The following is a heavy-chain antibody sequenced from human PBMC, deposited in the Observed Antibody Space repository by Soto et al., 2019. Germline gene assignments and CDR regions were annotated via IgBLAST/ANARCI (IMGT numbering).Heavy chain of an antibody. CDR2: IGGYKGNT. J-gene: IGHJ4*02. CDR3: APHTLDTGMPSGY. CDR1: GYTFTNYG. Sequence: QVQLVQSGAEVREPGASVKVSCKASGYTFTNYGVSWVRQAPGQGLEWMGWIGGYKGNTNYAQKLQGRDTLTTDTSTSTAYVELRSLRSDDTAVYYCAPHTLDTGMPSGYWGQGTLVTVSS. D-gene: IGHD5-18*01. V-gene: IGHV1-18*01.